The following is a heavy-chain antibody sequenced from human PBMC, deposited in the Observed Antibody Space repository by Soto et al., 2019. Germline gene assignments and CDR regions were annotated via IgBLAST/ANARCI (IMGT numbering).Heavy chain of an antibody. J-gene: IGHJ5*02. Sequence: QVQLQESGPRLVKPSQTLSLTCTVSGGSINTGGYYWGWIRQLPGEGLEWIGNVFYTGTAFYNQSLKSRFAMSIDTSANQFFLQMSSVTAADTAIYYCARRLYGTVDTFFNWFDPWGQGILVTVSS. CDR3: ARRLYGTVDTFFNWFDP. CDR2: VFYTGTA. CDR1: GGSINTGGYY. V-gene: IGHV4-31*03. D-gene: IGHD3-10*01.